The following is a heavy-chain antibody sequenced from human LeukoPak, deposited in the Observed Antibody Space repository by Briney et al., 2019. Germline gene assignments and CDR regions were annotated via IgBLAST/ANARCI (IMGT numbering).Heavy chain of an antibody. CDR3: AREIPYSLTFQH. CDR1: GGSISSGSYY. V-gene: IGHV4-61*02. Sequence: KSSQTLSLTRTVSGGSISSGSYYWSWIRQPAGKGLEWIGRIYTSGSTNYNPSLKSRVTMSVDTSKNQFSLKLSSVTAADTAVYYCAREIPYSLTFQHWGQGTLVTVSS. CDR2: IYTSGST. D-gene: IGHD4-11*01. J-gene: IGHJ1*01.